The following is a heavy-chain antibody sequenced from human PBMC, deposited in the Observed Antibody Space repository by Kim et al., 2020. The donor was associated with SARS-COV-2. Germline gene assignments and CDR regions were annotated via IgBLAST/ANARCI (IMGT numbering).Heavy chain of an antibody. CDR2: IYYSGST. CDR3: ARGDDFWSGYYTGYYFDY. J-gene: IGHJ4*02. CDR1: GGSISSYY. Sequence: SETLSLTCTVSGGSISSYYWSWIRQPPGKGLEWIGYIYYSGSTNYNPSLKSRVTISVDTSKNQFSLKLSSVTAADTAVYYCARGDDFWSGYYTGYYFDYWGQGTLVTVSS. D-gene: IGHD3-3*01. V-gene: IGHV4-59*13.